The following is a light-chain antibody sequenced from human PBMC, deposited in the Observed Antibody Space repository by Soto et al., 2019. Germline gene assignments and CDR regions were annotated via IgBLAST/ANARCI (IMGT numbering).Light chain of an antibody. CDR2: APS. Sequence: DIQMTQSPSSLSASVGDRVTITCRASQSSSSYLTLSQQKPGKAPMLLFYAPSSLQSGVPSTLSGSGSGTDFTLTIRSLQPEECATYDCQQSYSTPLSFGLGTRLEIK. J-gene: IGKJ5*01. CDR3: QQSYSTPLS. V-gene: IGKV1-39*01. CDR1: QSSSSY.